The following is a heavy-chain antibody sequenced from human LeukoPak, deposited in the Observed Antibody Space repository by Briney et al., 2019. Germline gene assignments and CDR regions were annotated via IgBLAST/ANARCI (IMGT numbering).Heavy chain of an antibody. CDR2: INHSGST. J-gene: IGHJ4*02. Sequence: SETLSLTCAVYGGSFSGYYWSWIRQPPGKGLEWIGEINHSGSTNYNPSLKSRVTISVDTSKNQFSLKLSSVTAADTAAYYCARGVGATLLFDYWGQGTLVTVSS. CDR1: GGSFSGYY. V-gene: IGHV4-34*01. D-gene: IGHD1-26*01. CDR3: ARGVGATLLFDY.